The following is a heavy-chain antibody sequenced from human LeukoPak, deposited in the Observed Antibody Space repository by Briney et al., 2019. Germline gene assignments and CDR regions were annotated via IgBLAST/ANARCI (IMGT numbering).Heavy chain of an antibody. D-gene: IGHD6-6*01. Sequence: PGGSLRLSCSASGFTFSSYAMHWVRQAPGKGLEYVSAISSNGGSTYYADSVKGRFTISRDNSKNTLYLQMSSLRAEDTAVYYCVKPSKLYYSSSLYFDYWGQGTLVTVSS. CDR1: GFTFSSYA. CDR3: VKPSKLYYSSSLYFDY. V-gene: IGHV3-64D*06. J-gene: IGHJ4*02. CDR2: ISSNGGST.